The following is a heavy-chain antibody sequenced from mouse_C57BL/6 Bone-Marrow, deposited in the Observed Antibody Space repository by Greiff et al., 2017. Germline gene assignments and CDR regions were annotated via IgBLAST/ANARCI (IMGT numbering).Heavy chain of an antibody. Sequence: EVQLQQSGPGLVKPSQSLSLTCSVTGYSITSGYYWNWIRQFPGNKLEWMGYISYDGSNNYNPSLKNRISITRDTSKNQFFLKLNSVTTEDTATYYCARAHYYGSSDWYFDVWGTGTTVTVSS. CDR3: ARAHYYGSSDWYFDV. D-gene: IGHD1-1*01. CDR1: GYSITSGYY. V-gene: IGHV3-6*01. CDR2: ISYDGSN. J-gene: IGHJ1*03.